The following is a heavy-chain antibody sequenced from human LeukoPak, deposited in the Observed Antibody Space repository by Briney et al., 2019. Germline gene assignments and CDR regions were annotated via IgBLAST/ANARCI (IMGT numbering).Heavy chain of an antibody. D-gene: IGHD2-2*01. V-gene: IGHV1-2*02. J-gene: IGHJ4*02. CDR2: INPNSGGT. CDR1: GYTFTVYY. CDR3: AREPNCSSTSCYPPPLGY. Sequence: ASVKVSFTASGYTFTVYYMHWVRQAPGQGLEWMGWINPNSGGTNYAQKFQGRVTMTRDTSISTAYMELSRLRSDDTAVYYCAREPNCSSTSCYPPPLGYWGQGTLVTVSS.